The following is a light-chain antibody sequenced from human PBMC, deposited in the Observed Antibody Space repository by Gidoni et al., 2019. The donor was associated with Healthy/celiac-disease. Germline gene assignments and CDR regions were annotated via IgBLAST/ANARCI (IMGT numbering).Light chain of an antibody. V-gene: IGKV1-39*01. CDR1: QSISSY. J-gene: IGKJ4*01. CDR2: AAS. Sequence: DIQMTQSPSSLSASVGDRVNITCRASQSISSYLNWYQQKPGKAPQLLIYAASSLQSGVPSRFSGSGSATDFTLTISSLQPEDFATYYCQQSYSTPRALTFGGGTKVEIK. CDR3: QQSYSTPRALT.